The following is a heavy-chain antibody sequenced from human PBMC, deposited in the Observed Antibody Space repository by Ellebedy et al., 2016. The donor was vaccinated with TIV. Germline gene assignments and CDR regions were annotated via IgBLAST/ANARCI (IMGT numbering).Heavy chain of an antibody. J-gene: IGHJ4*02. D-gene: IGHD3-16*02. V-gene: IGHV4-34*01. CDR2: INHSGST. CDR1: GGSFSGYY. CDR3: ARKGIDYVWGSYRTPVDY. Sequence: SETLSLTCAVYGGSFSGYYWSWIRQPPGKGLEWIGEINHSGSTNYNPSLKSRVTISVDTSKNQFSLKLSSVTAADTAVYYCARKGIDYVWGSYRTPVDYWGQGTLVTVSS.